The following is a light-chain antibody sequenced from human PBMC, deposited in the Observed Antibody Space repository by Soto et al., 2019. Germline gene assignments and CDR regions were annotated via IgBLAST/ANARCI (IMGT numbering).Light chain of an antibody. CDR1: RGISSW. CDR3: QQANSFPLT. J-gene: IGKJ4*01. CDR2: APS. V-gene: IGKV1-12*01. Sequence: DIQMTQSPSYVSASVGDRVTITCRASRGISSWLAWHQVKPGKAPKLLIYAPSSLGVGVPSRFSGSGSGTDFTLTINSLQPEDFATYYCQQANSFPLTFGGGTKVEIK.